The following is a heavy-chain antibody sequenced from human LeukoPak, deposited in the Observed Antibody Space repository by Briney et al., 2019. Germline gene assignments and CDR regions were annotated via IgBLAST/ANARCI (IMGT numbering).Heavy chain of an antibody. D-gene: IGHD3-10*01. J-gene: IGHJ5*02. CDR2: ISSSSSYI. Sequence: GGSLRLSCAASGFTFSSYSMNWVSQAPGKGLEWVSSISSSSSYIYYADSVKGRFTIPRDNAKNSLYLQMNSLRAEDTAVYYCARDKGTYWFDPWGQGTLVTVSS. CDR3: ARDKGTYWFDP. V-gene: IGHV3-21*01. CDR1: GFTFSSYS.